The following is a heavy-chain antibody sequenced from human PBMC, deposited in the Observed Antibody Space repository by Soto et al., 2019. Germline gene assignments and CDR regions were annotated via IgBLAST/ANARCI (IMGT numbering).Heavy chain of an antibody. Sequence: EVQLLESGGGLVQPGGSLRLSCAASGFTFSSYAMNWVRQAPGKGLEWVSAISGRGGSTYYADSVKGRFTLSRDNAKHTLYLQVNSLRAEDTALLSWAKVGGTSHPTIPVEDWGPGNLVTVSS. D-gene: IGHD2-2*02. J-gene: IGHJ4*02. CDR2: ISGRGGST. V-gene: IGHV3-23*01. CDR1: GFTFSSYA. CDR3: AKVGGTSHPTIPVED.